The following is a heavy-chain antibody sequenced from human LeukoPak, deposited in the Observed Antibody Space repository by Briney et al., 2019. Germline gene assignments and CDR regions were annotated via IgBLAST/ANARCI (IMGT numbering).Heavy chain of an antibody. CDR1: EFTFSSSA. D-gene: IGHD4-17*01. V-gene: IGHV3-23*01. CDR2: IGSSGSVT. J-gene: IGHJ4*02. CDR3: ATDRYYGPIDY. Sequence: GGSLRLSCAASEFTFSSSAMSWVRRAPGRGLEWVSTIGSSGSVTYYADSVKGRFTISRDNSKSTLYLQMNSLRAEDTAVYYCATDRYYGPIDYWGQGTLVTVSS.